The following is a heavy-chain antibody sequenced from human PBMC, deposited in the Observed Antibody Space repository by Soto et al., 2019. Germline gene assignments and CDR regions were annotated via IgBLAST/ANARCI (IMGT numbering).Heavy chain of an antibody. Sequence: PSETLSLTCTVSGYFISSGYYWGWIRQPPGKGLEWIGSMFHSGSTHYNPSPKSRVTMSVDTSKNQFSLRLSSVTASDTAVYYCARGHIVVVPTVGWFDPWGQGTLVTVSS. CDR2: MFHSGST. CDR1: GYFISSGYY. CDR3: ARGHIVVVPTVGWFDP. D-gene: IGHD2-2*01. J-gene: IGHJ5*02. V-gene: IGHV4-38-2*02.